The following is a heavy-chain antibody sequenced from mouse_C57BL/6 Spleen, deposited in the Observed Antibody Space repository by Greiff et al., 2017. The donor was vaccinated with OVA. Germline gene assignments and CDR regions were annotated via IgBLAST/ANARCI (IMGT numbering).Heavy chain of an antibody. CDR2: ISSGSSTI. CDR3: ARQITTAQAWFAY. J-gene: IGHJ3*01. CDR1: GFTFSDYG. Sequence: DVHLVESGGGLVKPGGSLKLSCAASGFTFSDYGMHWVRQAPEKGLEWVAYISSGSSTIYYADTVKGRFTISRDNAKNTLFLQMTSLRSEDTAMYYCARQITTAQAWFAYWGQGTLVTVSA. D-gene: IGHD1-2*01. V-gene: IGHV5-17*01.